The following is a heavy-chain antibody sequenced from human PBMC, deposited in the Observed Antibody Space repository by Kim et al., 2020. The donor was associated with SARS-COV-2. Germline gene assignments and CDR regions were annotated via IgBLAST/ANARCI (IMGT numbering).Heavy chain of an antibody. CDR2: IGGSGDYT. Sequence: GGSLRLSCTASGFTFNSHAISWFRQAPGKGLQWVSAIGGSGDYTYYSDSVQGRFTISRDNSRNMLFLQMNSLGAEDTGLYFCARGPQYSFYTNGYFYHWGLGTLVTVSS. D-gene: IGHD1-1*01. V-gene: IGHV3-23*01. CDR1: GFTFNSHA. CDR3: ARGPQYSFYTNGYFYH. J-gene: IGHJ5*02.